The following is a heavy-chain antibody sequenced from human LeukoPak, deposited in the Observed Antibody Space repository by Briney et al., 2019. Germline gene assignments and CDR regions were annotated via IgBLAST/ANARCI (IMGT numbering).Heavy chain of an antibody. J-gene: IGHJ6*02. CDR3: AKNSRYCSGGSCNYYSYGMDV. V-gene: IGHV3-23*01. CDR1: GFTFSTYV. D-gene: IGHD2-15*01. Sequence: GGSLRLSCAASGFTFSTYVMSWVRRAPGKGLEWVSTISGSGGSTYYADSVKGRFTISRDNPKNTLYLQMNSLIADDTAVYYCAKNSRYCSGGSCNYYSYGMDVRGQGTTVTVSS. CDR2: ISGSGGST.